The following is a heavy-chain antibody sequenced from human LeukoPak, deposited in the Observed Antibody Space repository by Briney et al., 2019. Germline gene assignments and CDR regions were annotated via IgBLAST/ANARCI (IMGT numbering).Heavy chain of an antibody. CDR1: GGSISSSSYH. CDR2: IYYSGST. V-gene: IGHV4-39*01. CDR3: ASKITYSSSWHNWVWFDP. D-gene: IGHD6-13*01. J-gene: IGHJ5*02. Sequence: SETLSLTCTVSGGSISSSSYHWGWIRQPPGKGLEWIGSIYYSGSTYYNPSLKSRVTISVDTSKNQFSLKLSSVTAADTAAYYCASKITYSSSWHNWVWFDPWGQGTLVTVSS.